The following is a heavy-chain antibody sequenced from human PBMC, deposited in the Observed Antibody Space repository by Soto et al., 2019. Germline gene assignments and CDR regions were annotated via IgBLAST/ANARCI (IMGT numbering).Heavy chain of an antibody. Sequence: QVQLQESGPGLVKPSQTLSLTCTVSGGSISSGGYYWTWIRQHPGKGLEWIGYIYYSGSTYYNPSLKRRLTISIDTSKNQFSLKLSSVTAADTAVYYCARLPSYSSSWYLDYWGQGTLVTVSS. J-gene: IGHJ4*02. CDR3: ARLPSYSSSWYLDY. V-gene: IGHV4-31*03. D-gene: IGHD6-13*01. CDR1: GGSISSGGYY. CDR2: IYYSGST.